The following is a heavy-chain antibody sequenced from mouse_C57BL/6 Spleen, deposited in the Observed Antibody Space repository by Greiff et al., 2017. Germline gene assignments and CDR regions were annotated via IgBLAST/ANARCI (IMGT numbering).Heavy chain of an antibody. D-gene: IGHD3-3*01. J-gene: IGHJ2*01. CDR3: ASAGTGYLDY. CDR1: GYAFSSSW. CDR2: IYPGDGDT. Sequence: QVQLQQSGPELVKPGASVKISCKASGYAFSSSWMNWVKQRPGKGLEWIGRIYPGDGDTNYNGKFKGKATLTADKSSSTAYMQLISRTSEDSSVYLCASAGTGYLDYWGQGTTLTVSS. V-gene: IGHV1-82*01.